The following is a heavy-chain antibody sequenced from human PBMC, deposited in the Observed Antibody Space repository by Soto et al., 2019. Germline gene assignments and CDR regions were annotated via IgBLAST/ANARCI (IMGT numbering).Heavy chain of an antibody. V-gene: IGHV4-31*03. CDR2: IYYSGST. Sequence: PSETLSLTCTVSGGSISSGGYYWSWIRQHPGKGLEWIGYIYYSGSTYYNPSLKSRVTISVDTSKNQFSLKLGSVTAADTAVYYCARDLAVATTYFDYWGQGTLVTVSS. CDR3: ARDLAVATTYFDY. D-gene: IGHD5-12*01. J-gene: IGHJ4*02. CDR1: GGSISSGGYY.